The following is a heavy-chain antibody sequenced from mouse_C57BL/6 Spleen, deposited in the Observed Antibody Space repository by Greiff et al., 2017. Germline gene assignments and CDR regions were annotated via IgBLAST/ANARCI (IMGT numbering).Heavy chain of an antibody. CDR3: ARLDGYPDALDY. Sequence: VQLQQSGAELARPGASVKLSCKASGYTFTSYGISWVKQRTGQGLEWIGEIYPRSGNTYYNEKFKGKATLTADKSSRTAYMELRSLTSEDSAVYFCARLDGYPDALDYWGQGTSVTVSS. V-gene: IGHV1-81*01. CDR1: GYTFTSYG. D-gene: IGHD2-3*01. CDR2: IYPRSGNT. J-gene: IGHJ4*01.